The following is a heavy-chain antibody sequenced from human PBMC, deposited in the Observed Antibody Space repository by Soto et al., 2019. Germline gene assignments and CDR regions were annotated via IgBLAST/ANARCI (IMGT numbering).Heavy chain of an antibody. J-gene: IGHJ6*02. Sequence: PSETLSLTCAVYGGSFSGYYWSWIRQPPGYGREWIGEINHSGSTNYNPSLKSRVTISVDTSKNQFSLKLSSVTAADTAVYYCARDARDTEEYYYYYYGMDVWGQGTTVTVSS. CDR1: GGSFSGYY. V-gene: IGHV4-34*01. D-gene: IGHD5-18*01. CDR2: INHSGST. CDR3: ARDARDTEEYYYYYYGMDV.